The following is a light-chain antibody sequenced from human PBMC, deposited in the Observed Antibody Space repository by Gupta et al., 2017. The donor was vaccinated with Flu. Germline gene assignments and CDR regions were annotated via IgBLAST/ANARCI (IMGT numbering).Light chain of an antibody. CDR3: TSYTSSSTYV. Sequence: QSALTLPPSVSGSPGQSVTLSCTGTSSDIGTYNRVSWYQQPPGPAPKLMIYEVSNRPSGVPDRFSASKSGNTASLTISGLQGEDEADYYCTSYTSSSTYVFGTGTKVTVL. CDR2: EVS. J-gene: IGLJ1*01. V-gene: IGLV2-18*02. CDR1: SSDIGTYNR.